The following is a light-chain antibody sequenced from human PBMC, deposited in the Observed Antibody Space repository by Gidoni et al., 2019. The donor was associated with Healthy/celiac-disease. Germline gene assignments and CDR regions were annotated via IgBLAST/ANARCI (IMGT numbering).Light chain of an antibody. J-gene: IGKJ2*01. V-gene: IGKV1-5*03. CDR2: KAS. CDR3: QQDNSYSPYT. Sequence: DLPMTQSPSTLSASVGDRVTITCRASQSISSWLAWYQQKPGKAPKLLIYKASSLESGVPSRFSGSGSGTEFTLTISSLQPDDFATYYCQQDNSYSPYTFGQGTKLEIK. CDR1: QSISSW.